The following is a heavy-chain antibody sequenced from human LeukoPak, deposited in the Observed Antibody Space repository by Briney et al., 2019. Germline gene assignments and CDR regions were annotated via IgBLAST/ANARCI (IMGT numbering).Heavy chain of an antibody. Sequence: PGGSLRLSCAASGFTLRSYAMHWVRQAPGKGLEYVSAISSNGGSTYYANSVKGRFTISRDNSKNTLYLQMGSLRAEDTAVYYCARDGSGWAFDYWGQGTLVTVSS. CDR2: ISSNGGST. CDR3: ARDGSGWAFDY. CDR1: GFTLRSYA. D-gene: IGHD6-19*01. J-gene: IGHJ4*02. V-gene: IGHV3-64*01.